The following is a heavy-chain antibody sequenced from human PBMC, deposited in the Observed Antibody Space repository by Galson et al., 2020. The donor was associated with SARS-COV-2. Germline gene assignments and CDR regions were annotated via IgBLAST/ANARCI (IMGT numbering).Heavy chain of an antibody. J-gene: IGHJ6*02. CDR3: VKDLWDCSGCFGYDYYGMDV. CDR1: GFNFGEYA. V-gene: IGHV3-9*01. CDR2: INWDSGHT. D-gene: IGHD2-15*01. Sequence: GGSLRLSCECSGFNFGEYAMHWVRQVPGKGLEWVSGINWDSGHTDYADSVKGRFTISRDNGKKSLSLEMNSLRVEDTALYFCVKDLWDCSGCFGYDYYGMDVWGQGTPVTVSS.